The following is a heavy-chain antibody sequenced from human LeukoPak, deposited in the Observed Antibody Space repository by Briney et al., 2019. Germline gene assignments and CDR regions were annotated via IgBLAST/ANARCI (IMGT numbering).Heavy chain of an antibody. CDR2: IIPIFGTA. V-gene: IGHV1-69*05. J-gene: IGHJ6*03. D-gene: IGHD5-12*01. CDR3: AIGVATISYYYYMDV. CDR1: GGTFSSYA. Sequence: SVKVSCKASGGTFSSYAIIWVRQAPGQGLEWMGGIIPIFGTANYPQKFQGRVTITTDESTSTAYMGLSSLRSEDTAVYYCAIGVATISYYYYMDVWGKGTTVTVSS.